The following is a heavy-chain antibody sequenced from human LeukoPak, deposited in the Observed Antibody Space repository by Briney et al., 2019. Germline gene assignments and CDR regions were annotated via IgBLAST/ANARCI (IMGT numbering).Heavy chain of an antibody. J-gene: IGHJ4*02. CDR1: GFTFSSYS. CDR2: ISSSSSYI. D-gene: IGHD1-26*01. V-gene: IGHV3-21*01. CDR3: ARDRSGSYGY. Sequence: GGSLRLSCAASGFTFSSYSMNWLRQAPGKGLEWVSSISSSSSYIYYADSVKGRFTISRDDAKNSLYLQMNSLRAEDTAVYYCARDRSGSYGYWGQGTLVTVSS.